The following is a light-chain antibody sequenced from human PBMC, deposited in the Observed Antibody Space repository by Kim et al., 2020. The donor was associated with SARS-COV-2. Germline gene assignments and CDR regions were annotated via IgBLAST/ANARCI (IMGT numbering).Light chain of an antibody. CDR2: EGS. J-gene: IGLJ3*02. Sequence: GQSITISCTGTSSDVGSYNLVSLYQQHPGKAPKLMIYEGSKRPSGVSNRFSGSKSGNTASLTISGRQAEDEADYYCCSYAGSSTWVFGGGTQLTVL. CDR3: CSYAGSSTWV. CDR1: SSDVGSYNL. V-gene: IGLV2-23*01.